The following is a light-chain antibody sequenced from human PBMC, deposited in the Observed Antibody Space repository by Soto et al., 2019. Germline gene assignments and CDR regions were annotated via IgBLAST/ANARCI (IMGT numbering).Light chain of an antibody. V-gene: IGKV4-1*01. CDR1: QSILYSSNNKNY. CDR2: WAS. J-gene: IGKJ4*01. Sequence: DIVMTQSPDSLAVSLGETATINCKSSQSILYSSNNKNYLTWYQQKPGQPPKLLIYWASTRESGVPDRFSGSGSGTDCTLTISRLQAEDVAVYYCQQYYSSPLTFGGGTKVEIK. CDR3: QQYYSSPLT.